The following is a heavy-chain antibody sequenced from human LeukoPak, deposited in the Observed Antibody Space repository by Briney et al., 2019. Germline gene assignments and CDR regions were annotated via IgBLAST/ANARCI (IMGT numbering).Heavy chain of an antibody. V-gene: IGHV3-48*02. J-gene: IGHJ4*02. CDR1: GFIVSSNY. CDR3: ARKMAL. D-gene: IGHD5-24*01. CDR2: IDGSSRSI. Sequence: PGGSLRLSCAASGFIVSSNYMSWVRQAPGKGLEWVSYIDGSSRSIYYADSVKGRFTVSRDNAKNSLFLQMNSLRDEDTAVYFCARKMALWGQGTLVTVS.